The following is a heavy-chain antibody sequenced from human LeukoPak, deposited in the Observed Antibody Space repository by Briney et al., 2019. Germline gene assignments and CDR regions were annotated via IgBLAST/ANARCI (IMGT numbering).Heavy chain of an antibody. Sequence: VASVKVSCKASGYTFTGYYMHWVRQAPGQGLEWMGWINPNSGGTNYAQKFQGRVTMTRDTSISTAYMELSRLRSDDTAVYYCARGRAAGRSAGLDDYWGQGTLVTVSS. J-gene: IGHJ4*02. V-gene: IGHV1-2*02. CDR3: ARGRAAGRSAGLDDY. CDR1: GYTFTGYY. D-gene: IGHD6-13*01. CDR2: INPNSGGT.